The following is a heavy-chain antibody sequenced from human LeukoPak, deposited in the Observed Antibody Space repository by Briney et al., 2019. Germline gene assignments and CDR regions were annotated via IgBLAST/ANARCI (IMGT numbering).Heavy chain of an antibody. J-gene: IGHJ6*03. CDR1: GYTFTGYY. V-gene: IGHV1-69*06. CDR3: ARAHSSGWYGYYYYYYMDV. D-gene: IGHD6-19*01. CDR2: IIPIFGTA. Sequence: ASVKVSCKASGYTFTGYYMHWVRQAPGQGLEWMGGIIPIFGTANYAQKFQGRVTITADKSTSTAYMELSSLRSEDTAVYYCARAHSSGWYGYYYYYYMDVWGKGTTVTVSS.